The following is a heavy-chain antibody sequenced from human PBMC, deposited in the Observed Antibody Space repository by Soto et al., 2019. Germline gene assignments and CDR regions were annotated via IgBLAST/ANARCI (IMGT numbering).Heavy chain of an antibody. D-gene: IGHD3-10*01. J-gene: IGHJ5*02. CDR3: ARGLFRGNWFDP. V-gene: IGHV4-59*12. CDR2: IYYSGST. CDR1: GGSISSYY. Sequence: TSETLSLTYTVSGGSISSYYGSWIRQPPGKGQEWIGYIYYSGSTYYNPPHKSRVTISLDTSTNPFSLKLSSVTAADTAVYYCARGLFRGNWFDPWGQGTLVTLSS.